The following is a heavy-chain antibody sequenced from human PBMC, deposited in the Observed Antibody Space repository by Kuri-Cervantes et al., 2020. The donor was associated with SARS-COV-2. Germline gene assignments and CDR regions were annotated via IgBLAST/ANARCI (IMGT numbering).Heavy chain of an antibody. V-gene: IGHV1-69*10. CDR1: GGTFSSYA. D-gene: IGHD3-22*01. CDR2: IIPIFGIA. CDR3: ASMIGIGYYYYYMDV. J-gene: IGHJ6*03. Sequence: SVKVSCKASGGTFSSYAISWVRQAPGQGLEWMGGIIPIFGIANYAQKFQGRVTITADKSTSTAYMELSSLRSEDTAVYYCASMIGIGYYYYYMDVWGKGTTVTVSS.